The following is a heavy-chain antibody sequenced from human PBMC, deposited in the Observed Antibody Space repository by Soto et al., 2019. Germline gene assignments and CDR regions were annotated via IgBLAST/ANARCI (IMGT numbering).Heavy chain of an antibody. CDR3: ATRITVFGLLIPPFDP. Sequence: SQTLSLTCAISGDSVSSYSAAWNWIRQSPSGGLEWLGRTYYRSRFFSDYAESVKSRIIINPDTSKNQFSLQLKSVTAADTAIYYCATRITVFGLLIPPFDPWGQGTQVTVSS. D-gene: IGHD3-3*01. CDR1: GDSVSSYSAA. CDR2: TYYRSRFFS. J-gene: IGHJ5*02. V-gene: IGHV6-1*01.